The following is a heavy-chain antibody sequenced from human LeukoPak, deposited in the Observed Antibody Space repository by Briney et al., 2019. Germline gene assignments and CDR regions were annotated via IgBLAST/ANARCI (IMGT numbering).Heavy chain of an antibody. J-gene: IGHJ4*02. V-gene: IGHV3-23*01. CDR1: GFTFSTYD. Sequence: PGGSLRLSCAASGFTFSTYDMSWVRQAPGKGLEWVSAISGSGGSTYADSVKGRFTISRDNSKNTLYLQMNSLRAEDTAVYYCARKDTDSSGYYYYFDYWGQGTLVTVSS. CDR2: ISGSGGST. CDR3: ARKDTDSSGYYYYFDY. D-gene: IGHD3-22*01.